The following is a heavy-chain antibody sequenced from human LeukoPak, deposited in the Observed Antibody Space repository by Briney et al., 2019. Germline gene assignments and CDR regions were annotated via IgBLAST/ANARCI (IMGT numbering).Heavy chain of an antibody. D-gene: IGHD5-18*01. V-gene: IGHV3-23*01. J-gene: IGHJ4*02. Sequence: GGSLRLSCAASGFIFSSYAMSWVRQAPGKGMECVSAIGGSGGSTYYADSVKGRFTISRDNSKNTLYLKMNSLRAEDTAVYYCAKGDLYSYGSVDYWGQGTLVTVSS. CDR3: AKGDLYSYGSVDY. CDR1: GFIFSSYA. CDR2: IGGSGGST.